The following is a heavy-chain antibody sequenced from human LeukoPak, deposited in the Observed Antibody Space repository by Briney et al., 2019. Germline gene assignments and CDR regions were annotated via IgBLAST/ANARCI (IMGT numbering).Heavy chain of an antibody. J-gene: IGHJ4*02. CDR2: INAGNGNT. V-gene: IGHV1-3*03. Sequence: ASVKVSCKASGYTFTGYHMHWVRQAPGQRLEWMGWINAGNGNTKYSQEFQGRVTITRDTSASTAYMELSSLRSEDMAVYYCARGYGSSWYGDFDYWGQGTLVTVSS. D-gene: IGHD6-13*01. CDR1: GYTFTGYH. CDR3: ARGYGSSWYGDFDY.